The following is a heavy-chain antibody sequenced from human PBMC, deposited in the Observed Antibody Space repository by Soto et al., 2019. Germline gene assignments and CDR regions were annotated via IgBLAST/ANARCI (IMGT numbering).Heavy chain of an antibody. Sequence: SETLSLTCAVSGVSVNSSTWWSWVRQPPGKGLEWIAEIYHSGSVIYNPSLRSRVILAIDWSKNQFSLTLTSVTAADTAVYYCASATFTWGGFSSRFDYWGQGTLVTVSS. V-gene: IGHV4-4*02. CDR3: ASATFTWGGFSSRFDY. D-gene: IGHD3-16*01. J-gene: IGHJ4*02. CDR2: IYHSGSV. CDR1: GVSVNSSTW.